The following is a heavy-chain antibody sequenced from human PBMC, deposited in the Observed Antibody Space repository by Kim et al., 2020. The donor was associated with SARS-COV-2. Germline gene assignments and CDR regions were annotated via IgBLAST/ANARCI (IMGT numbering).Heavy chain of an antibody. CDR2: IYSGGST. J-gene: IGHJ6*02. V-gene: IGHV3-66*01. D-gene: IGHD3-10*01. CDR3: ARDSGDYGSGGPEADYGMDV. Sequence: GGSLRLSCAASGFTVSSNYMSWVRQAPGKGLEWVSVIYSGGSTYYADSVKGRFTISRDNSKNTLYLQMNSLRAEDTAVYYCARDSGDYGSGGPEADYGMDVWGQGTTVTVSS. CDR1: GFTVSSNY.